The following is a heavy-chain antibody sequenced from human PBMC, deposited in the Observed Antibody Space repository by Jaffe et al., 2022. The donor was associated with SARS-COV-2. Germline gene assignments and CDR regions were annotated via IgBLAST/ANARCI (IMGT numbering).Heavy chain of an antibody. CDR1: GYSFASYW. J-gene: IGHJ3*01. Sequence: EVQLVQSGAEVKKPGESLKISCKGFGYSFASYWVAWVRQMPGKGLEWMGIIYPADSDTKYSPSFRGRVTISADKSIATAFLQWSSLKASDTAMYYCAAPFDSTGYYYRDTFDVWGQGTMVTVSS. CDR2: IYPADSDT. D-gene: IGHD3-22*01. CDR3: AAPFDSTGYYYRDTFDV. V-gene: IGHV5-51*01.